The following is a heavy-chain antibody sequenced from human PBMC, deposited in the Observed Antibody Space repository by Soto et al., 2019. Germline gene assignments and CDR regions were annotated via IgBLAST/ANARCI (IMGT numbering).Heavy chain of an antibody. D-gene: IGHD3-10*01. J-gene: IGHJ5*02. CDR1: GRSIRSSSYY. V-gene: IGHV4-39*01. CDR2: IYYSGTS. CDR3: ERQSGLMVRGVIRDWCDP. Sequence: TGTLSLTCTGSGRSIRSSSYYWGWIRQPPGKVLEWIGSIYYSGTSYYNPSLKSRGTISVGTSKNQFSLKLISVTAEDTAVYYCERQSGLMVRGVIRDWCDPWGQGTLVTVS.